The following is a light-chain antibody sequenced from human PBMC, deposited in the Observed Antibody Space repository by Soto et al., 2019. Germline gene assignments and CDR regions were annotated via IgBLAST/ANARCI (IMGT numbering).Light chain of an antibody. CDR1: SRDVGSYNL. V-gene: IGLV2-23*01. Sequence: QSALTQPASVSGSPGQSITISCTGTSRDVGSYNLVSWYQQHPGNAPKHIIYEGTKRPSGVSYRFSGSKSGNTASLTISGLQEEDEGDYHCCSFAGSSTYVFGTGTKVTVL. CDR2: EGT. J-gene: IGLJ1*01. CDR3: CSFAGSSTYV.